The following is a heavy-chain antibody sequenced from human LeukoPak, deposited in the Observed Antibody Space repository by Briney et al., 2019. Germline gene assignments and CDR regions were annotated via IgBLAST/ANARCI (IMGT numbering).Heavy chain of an antibody. Sequence: GGSLRLSCAASGFTFEDYAMHWVRQVPGKGLEWVSGITWNSGSRGYADSVKGRFTISRDNAKSSLYLQMNSLSPEDTALYYCAKEAGRDDFWDYFDCWGQGTLVTVSS. CDR3: AKEAGRDDFWDYFDC. CDR2: ITWNSGSR. CDR1: GFTFEDYA. D-gene: IGHD5-24*01. J-gene: IGHJ4*02. V-gene: IGHV3-9*01.